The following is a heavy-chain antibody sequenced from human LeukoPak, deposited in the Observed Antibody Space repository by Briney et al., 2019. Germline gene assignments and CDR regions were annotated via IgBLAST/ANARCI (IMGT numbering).Heavy chain of an antibody. CDR2: IYYSGST. CDR1: GGSISSYY. V-gene: IGHV4-59*06. Sequence: SETLSLTCTVSGGSISSYYWSWIRQPPGKGLEWIGYIYYSGSTYYNPSLKSRVTISVDTSKNHFSLKLSSVTAADTAVYYCATNRRFLEWLFFDYWGQGTLVTVSS. CDR3: ATNRRFLEWLFFDY. D-gene: IGHD3-3*01. J-gene: IGHJ4*02.